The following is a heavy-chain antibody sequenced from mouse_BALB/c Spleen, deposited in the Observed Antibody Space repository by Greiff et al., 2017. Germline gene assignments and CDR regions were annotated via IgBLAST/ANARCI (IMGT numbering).Heavy chain of an antibody. V-gene: IGHV10-1*02. D-gene: IGHD2-1*01. CDR1: GFTFNTYA. CDR3: VRSGNYGGYYFDY. J-gene: IGHJ2*01. CDR2: IRSKSNNYAT. Sequence: EVKLLESGGGLVQPKGSLKLSCAASGFTFNTYAMNWVRQAPGKGLEWVARIRSKSNNYATYYADSVKDRFTISRDDSQSMLYLQMNNLKTEDTAMYYCVRSGNYGGYYFDYWGQGTTLTVSS.